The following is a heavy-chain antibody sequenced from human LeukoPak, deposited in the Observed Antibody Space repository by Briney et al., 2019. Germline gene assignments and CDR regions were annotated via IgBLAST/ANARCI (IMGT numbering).Heavy chain of an antibody. J-gene: IGHJ3*02. V-gene: IGHV4-30-4*01. D-gene: IGHD3-22*01. CDR1: GGSISSGDYY. CDR2: IYYSGST. CDR3: AIYYDSSGYYYPRRDAFDI. Sequence: SETLSLTCTVSGGSISSGDYYWSWIRQPPGTGLEWIGYIYYSGSTYYNPSLKSRVTISVDTSKNQSSLKLSSVTAADTAVYYCAIYYDSSGYYYPRRDAFDIWGQGTMVTVSS.